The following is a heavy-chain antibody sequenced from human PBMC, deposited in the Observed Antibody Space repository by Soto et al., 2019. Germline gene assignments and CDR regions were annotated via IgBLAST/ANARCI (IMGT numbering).Heavy chain of an antibody. D-gene: IGHD3-16*01. CDR1: GYTFTSYG. V-gene: IGHV1-3*01. J-gene: IGHJ4*02. CDR3: GNALGLYYFDY. Sequence: ASVKVSCKASGYTFTSYGISWVRQAPGQGLEWMGWINAGNGNTKYSQKFQGRVTITRDTSASTAYMELSSLRSEDTAVYYCGNALGLYYFDYWGQGTLVTVSS. CDR2: INAGNGNT.